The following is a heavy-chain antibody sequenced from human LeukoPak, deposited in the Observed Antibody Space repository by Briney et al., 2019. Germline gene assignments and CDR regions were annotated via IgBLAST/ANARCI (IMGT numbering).Heavy chain of an antibody. Sequence: PGGSLRLSCAASGFTFSSYSMNWVRQAPGKGLEWISSISSSSGYIYYADSVKGRFTISRDNAKNSLYLQMNSLRAEDTAVYYCASWGRGYSSSWYEVHYYYMDVWGKGTTVTISS. CDR2: ISSSSGYI. D-gene: IGHD6-13*01. CDR3: ASWGRGYSSSWYEVHYYYMDV. V-gene: IGHV3-21*01. CDR1: GFTFSSYS. J-gene: IGHJ6*03.